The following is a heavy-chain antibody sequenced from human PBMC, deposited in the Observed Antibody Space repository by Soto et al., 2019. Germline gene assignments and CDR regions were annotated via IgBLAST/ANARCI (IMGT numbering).Heavy chain of an antibody. Sequence: QVQLVESGGGLVKPGGSLRLSCAASGFTFSDYYISWIRQAPGKGLEWVSYISSSGTTIYHADSVKGRFTISRDNAKNSMFLQMNSLRAEDTAVYYCARGKSIFYGMDVWGQGTTVTVSS. J-gene: IGHJ6*02. CDR2: ISSSGTTI. V-gene: IGHV3-11*01. CDR3: ARGKSIFYGMDV. CDR1: GFTFSDYY. D-gene: IGHD2-15*01.